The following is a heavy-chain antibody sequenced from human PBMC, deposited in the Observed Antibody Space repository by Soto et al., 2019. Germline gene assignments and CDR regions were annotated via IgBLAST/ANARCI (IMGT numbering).Heavy chain of an antibody. CDR2: ISWNSGYI. D-gene: IGHD1-1*01. J-gene: IGHJ4*02. Sequence: EVQLVESGGGLVQPGRSLRPSCIASGFTFDDHAMHWVRQAPGKGLEWVSGISWNSGYIGYADSVKGRFTISRDNAKNSVHLQMNSLRAEDTAFYYCAKDIKWNLPAGYLDNWGQGTLVTVSS. V-gene: IGHV3-9*01. CDR3: AKDIKWNLPAGYLDN. CDR1: GFTFDDHA.